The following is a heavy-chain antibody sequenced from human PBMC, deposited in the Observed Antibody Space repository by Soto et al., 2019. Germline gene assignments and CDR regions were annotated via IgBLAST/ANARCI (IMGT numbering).Heavy chain of an antibody. V-gene: IGHV3-23*01. CDR2: ISGSGGST. CDR1: GFTFSSYA. D-gene: IGHD5-12*01. CDR3: AKSALTLGDEGYDSGYDLNYYYYYMDV. J-gene: IGHJ6*03. Sequence: GGSLRLSCAASGFTFSSYAMSWVRQAPGKGLEWVSAISGSGGSTYYADSVKGRFTISRDNSKNTLYLQMNSLRAEDTAVYYCAKSALTLGDEGYDSGYDLNYYYYYMDVWGKGTTVTVSS.